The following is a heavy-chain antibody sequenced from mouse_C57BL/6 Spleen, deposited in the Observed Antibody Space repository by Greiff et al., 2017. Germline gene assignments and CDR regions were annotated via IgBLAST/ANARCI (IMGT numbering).Heavy chain of an antibody. V-gene: IGHV1-39*01. CDR1: GYSFTDYN. CDR3: ARGATVVATEEAWFAY. Sequence: EVQLQESGPELVKPGASVKISCKASGYSFTDYNMNWVKQSNGKSLEWIGVINPNYGTTSYNQKFKGKATLTVDQSSSTAYMQLNSLTSEDSAVYYCARGATVVATEEAWFAYWGQGTLVTVSA. D-gene: IGHD1-1*01. J-gene: IGHJ3*01. CDR2: INPNYGTT.